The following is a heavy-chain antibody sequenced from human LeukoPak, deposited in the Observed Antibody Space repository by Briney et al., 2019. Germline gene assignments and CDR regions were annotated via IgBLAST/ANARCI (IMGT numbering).Heavy chain of an antibody. J-gene: IGHJ4*02. V-gene: IGHV3-64D*09. Sequence: QPGGSLRLSCAASGFTFSSYGMHWVRQAPGRRLEYVSVISANGINTYYTDSVRGRFTISRDNSKNALWLQMSSLRPEDTAVYYCVKENIHSPGGDYWGQGTLVTVSS. CDR3: VKENIHSPGGDY. CDR2: ISANGINT. CDR1: GFTFSSYG. D-gene: IGHD2-15*01.